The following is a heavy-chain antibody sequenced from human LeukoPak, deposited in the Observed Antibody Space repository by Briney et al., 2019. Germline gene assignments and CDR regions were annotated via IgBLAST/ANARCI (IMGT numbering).Heavy chain of an antibody. D-gene: IGHD3-16*01. CDR3: ARVVVPAGGGVVDY. Sequence: ASVKVSCKASGYTLTDYYMHWVRQAPGQGLEWMGWINSNSGGTNYAQKFQGRVTMTRDTSISTAYMELSSLRSDDTAVYYCARVVVPAGGGVVDYWGQGTLVTVSS. V-gene: IGHV1-2*02. CDR1: GYTLTDYY. CDR2: INSNSGGT. J-gene: IGHJ4*02.